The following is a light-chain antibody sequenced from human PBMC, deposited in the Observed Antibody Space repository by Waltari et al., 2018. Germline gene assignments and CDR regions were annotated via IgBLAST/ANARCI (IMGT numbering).Light chain of an antibody. V-gene: IGKV4-1*01. CDR1: QSILSNSNNKND. Sequence: DIVMTQSPDSLAVSLGERATINCKSSQSILSNSNNKNDLAWYQQKPGQPPKLLIYWASTRESGVPDRFSGSGSGTEFTRTISSLQAEDVAVYYCQQYYSSPQTYGQGTKVEIK. J-gene: IGKJ1*01. CDR3: QQYYSSPQT. CDR2: WAS.